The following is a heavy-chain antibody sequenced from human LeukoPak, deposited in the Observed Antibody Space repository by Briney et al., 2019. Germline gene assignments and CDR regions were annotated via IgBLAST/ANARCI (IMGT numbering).Heavy chain of an antibody. CDR2: IYYSGST. V-gene: IGHV4-59*01. Sequence: SETLSLTCTVSGGSISSYYWSWIRQPPGKGLEWIGYIYYSGSTNYNPSLKRRVTISVDTSTNQFSLKLSSVTAADTAVYYCARGHDYGARKWYYFDYWGQGTLVTVSS. CDR3: ARGHDYGARKWYYFDY. D-gene: IGHD4/OR15-4a*01. CDR1: GGSISSYY. J-gene: IGHJ4*02.